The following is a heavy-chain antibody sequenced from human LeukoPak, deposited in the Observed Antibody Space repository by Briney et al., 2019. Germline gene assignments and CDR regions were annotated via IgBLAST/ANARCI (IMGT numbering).Heavy chain of an antibody. CDR3: ARDRAKTYYYGRVV. V-gene: IGHV1-2*02. CDR2: INPNSGGT. J-gene: IGHJ6*02. Sequence: ASVKVSCKASGYTFTGYYMHWVRQAPGQGLEWMGWINPNSGGTNYAQKFQGRVTMTRATSISTAYMALSRLRSDDTAVYYCARDRAKTYYYGRVVWGQGTTVTVSS. CDR1: GYTFTGYY.